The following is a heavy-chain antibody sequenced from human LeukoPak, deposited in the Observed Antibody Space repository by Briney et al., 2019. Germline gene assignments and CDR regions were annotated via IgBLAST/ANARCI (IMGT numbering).Heavy chain of an antibody. CDR1: GGSFSGYY. Sequence: SETLSLTCAVYGGSFSGYYWSWIRQPPGKGLEWIGEINHSGSTNYNPSLKSRVTISVDTSKNQFSLKLSSVTAADTAVYYCARSSISYSSSSRSFDPWGQGTLVTVSS. D-gene: IGHD6-6*01. J-gene: IGHJ5*02. V-gene: IGHV4-34*01. CDR3: ARSSISYSSSSRSFDP. CDR2: INHSGST.